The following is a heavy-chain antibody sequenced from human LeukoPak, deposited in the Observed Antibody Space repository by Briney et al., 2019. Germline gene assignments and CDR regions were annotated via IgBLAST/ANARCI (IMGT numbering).Heavy chain of an antibody. CDR1: GFTFSIYA. Sequence: PGGSLRLSCGASGFTFSIYAMSWVRQAPGEGLEWVSTISGSGGSTYDADSVKGRFTISRDNSKNTLYLQMKSLRAEDTAVYYCAKESTVTPGNVNWFDSWGQGTLVTVSS. V-gene: IGHV3-23*01. CDR3: AKESTVTPGNVNWFDS. CDR2: ISGSGGST. J-gene: IGHJ5*01. D-gene: IGHD4-17*01.